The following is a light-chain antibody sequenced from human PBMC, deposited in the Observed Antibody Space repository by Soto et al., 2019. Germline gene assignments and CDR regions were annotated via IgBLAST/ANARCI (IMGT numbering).Light chain of an antibody. Sequence: DIQMTQSPSSLSASVGDRVTITFQASQSISSYVNWYQQTPGKPPKLLIYAASTSQSGVPSRFSGSGSGTDFTLTISSLQPEDFATYYCQQRYSTRLTFGQGTRLENK. J-gene: IGKJ5*01. CDR1: QSISSY. CDR3: QQRYSTRLT. V-gene: IGKV1-39*01. CDR2: AAS.